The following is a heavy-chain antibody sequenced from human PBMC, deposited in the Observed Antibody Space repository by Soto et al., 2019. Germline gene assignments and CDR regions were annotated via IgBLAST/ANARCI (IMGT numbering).Heavy chain of an antibody. J-gene: IGHJ4*02. CDR2: FYYTGGT. D-gene: IGHD3-3*01. Sequence: SETLSLTCTVSGASISSSRSYWGWVRQPPGKGLEWIVSFYYTGGTYSTYYNPSLKSRVTISVDTSKSQFFLSLRYVTAADTAVYYCASPRQGTYDFLRGYCAIDYWVQGTLVTVSS. CDR3: ASPRQGTYDFLRGYCAIDY. CDR1: GASISSSRSY. V-gene: IGHV4-39*01.